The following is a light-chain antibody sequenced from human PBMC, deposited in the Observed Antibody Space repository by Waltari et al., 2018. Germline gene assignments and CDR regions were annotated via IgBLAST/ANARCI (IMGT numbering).Light chain of an antibody. J-gene: IGLJ2*01. Sequence: QSVLTQPPSASGTPGQRVTISCSGSYSNIGSNIVTWYQQLPGTAPKLLIYSNDDRPSGVPARFSGSKSGTLASLAMSGLQSEDEADYYCATWDDRLTGVVFGGGTRVTVL. CDR3: ATWDDRLTGVV. CDR2: SND. V-gene: IGLV1-44*01. CDR1: YSNIGSNI.